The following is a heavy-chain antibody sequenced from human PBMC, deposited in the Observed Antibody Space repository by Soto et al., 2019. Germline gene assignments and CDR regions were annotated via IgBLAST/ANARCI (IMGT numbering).Heavy chain of an antibody. CDR2: IIPFFGTA. CDR1: GATLDTFINFG. J-gene: IGHJ4*02. D-gene: IGHD1-26*01. V-gene: IGHV1-69*05. Sequence: ASVKVSCKASGATLDTFINFGITWVRRAPGQGLEWMGGIIPFFGTAHYAQKFQGRLSISTDESTRTAYMELSSLRSDDTAVYYCARDGALPRLTYFDYWGQGTLVTVSS. CDR3: ARDGALPRLTYFDY.